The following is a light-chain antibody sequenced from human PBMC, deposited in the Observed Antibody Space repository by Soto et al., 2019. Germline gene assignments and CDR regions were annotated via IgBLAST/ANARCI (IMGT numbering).Light chain of an antibody. CDR2: EVS. CDR1: SSDVGGYNY. V-gene: IGLV2-8*01. J-gene: IGLJ1*01. Sequence: QSALTQPPSASGSPGQSVTISCTGTSSDVGGYNYVSWYQQHPGKAPKLMIYEVSKRPSGVPGRFSGSKSGNTASLTVSGLHADDEADYYCSSYAGSNRVFGTGTKVTVL. CDR3: SSYAGSNRV.